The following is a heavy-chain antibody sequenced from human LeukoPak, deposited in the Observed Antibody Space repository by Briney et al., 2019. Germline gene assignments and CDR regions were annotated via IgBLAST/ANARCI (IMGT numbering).Heavy chain of an antibody. D-gene: IGHD2-2*01. V-gene: IGHV1-18*01. J-gene: IGHJ6*02. CDR2: ISAYNGNT. Sequence: GASVKVSCKASGYTFTSYGISWVRQAPGQGLERMGWISAYNGNTNYAQKLQGRVTMTTDTSTSTAYMELRSLRSDDTAVYYCARDCSSTSCFRPRYYYYGMDVWGQGTTVTVSS. CDR1: GYTFTSYG. CDR3: ARDCSSTSCFRPRYYYYGMDV.